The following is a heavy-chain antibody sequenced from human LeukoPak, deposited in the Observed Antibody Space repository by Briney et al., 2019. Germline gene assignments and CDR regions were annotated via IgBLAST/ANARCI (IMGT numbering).Heavy chain of an antibody. V-gene: IGHV3-49*04. J-gene: IGHJ4*02. CDR1: GFSFGDFA. CDR3: ASVPLEFGESFFDY. CDR2: IRSNSYGGAA. Sequence: GGSLRLSCTGSGFSFGDFAMTWVRQAPGKGLEWVGFIRSNSYGGAADYAASVKDRFIISRDDAKNIAYLQMNSLKTEDTAVYYCASVPLEFGESFFDYWGQGALVTVSS. D-gene: IGHD3-10*01.